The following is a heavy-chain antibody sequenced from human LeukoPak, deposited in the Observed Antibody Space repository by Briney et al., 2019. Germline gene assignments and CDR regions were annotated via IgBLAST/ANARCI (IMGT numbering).Heavy chain of an antibody. CDR3: ARVDTSMDWFDP. Sequence: KSSETLSLTCTVSGGSISSYYWSWIRQPAGKGLEWIGRIYTSGSTSYNPSLQSRVTMSVDTSKKQFSLRVSSVTAADTAVYYCARVDTSMDWFDPLGQGTLVTVSS. CDR1: GGSISSYY. J-gene: IGHJ5*02. CDR2: IYTSGST. V-gene: IGHV4-4*07. D-gene: IGHD5-18*01.